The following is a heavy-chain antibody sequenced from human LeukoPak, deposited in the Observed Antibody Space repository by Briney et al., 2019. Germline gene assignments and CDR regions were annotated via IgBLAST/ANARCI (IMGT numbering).Heavy chain of an antibody. V-gene: IGHV3-23*01. D-gene: IGHD3-3*01. CDR3: ARESHYDFWSGNRGYFDY. J-gene: IGHJ4*02. CDR1: GFTFSSYA. CDR2: ISGSGGST. Sequence: GGSLRLSCAASGFTFSSYAMSWVRQAPGKGLEWVSAISGSGGSTYYADSVKGRFTISRDNSKSTLYLQMNSLSAEDTAVYYCARESHYDFWSGNRGYFDYWGQGTLVTVSS.